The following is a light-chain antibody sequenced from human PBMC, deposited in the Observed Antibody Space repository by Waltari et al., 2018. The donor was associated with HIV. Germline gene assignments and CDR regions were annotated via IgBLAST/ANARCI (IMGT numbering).Light chain of an antibody. Sequence: QSALPQPPSTSGTPGQTVTIPCSGSSSNIGNNSVSWYQQLPGTAPKLLIYRNSQRPSGVRDRFSGSKSGTSASLAINDLRSEDEAEYHCAAWDDSLSGWVFGGGTNLTVL. V-gene: IGLV1-47*01. J-gene: IGLJ3*02. CDR1: SSNIGNNS. CDR2: RNS. CDR3: AAWDDSLSGWV.